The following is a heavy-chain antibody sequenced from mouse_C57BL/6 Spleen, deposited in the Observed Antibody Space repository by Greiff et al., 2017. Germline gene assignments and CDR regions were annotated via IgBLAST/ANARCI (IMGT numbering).Heavy chain of an antibody. CDR3: AIVGDY. J-gene: IGHJ4*01. V-gene: IGHV1-69*01. CDR2: IDPSDSYT. CDR1: GYTFTSYW. Sequence: QVQLQQPGAELVMPGASVKLSCKASGYTFTSYWMHWVKQRPGQGLEWIGEIDPSDSYTNYNQKFKGKSTLTVDKSSSTAYMQLSSLASEDSAVYYCAIVGDYWGQGTSVTVSS.